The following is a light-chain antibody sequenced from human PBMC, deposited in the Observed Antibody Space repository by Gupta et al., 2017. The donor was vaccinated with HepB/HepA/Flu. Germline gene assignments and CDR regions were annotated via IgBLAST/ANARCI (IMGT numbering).Light chain of an antibody. V-gene: IGLV1-44*01. CDR1: TSNIGGNT. CDR3: AAWEDRLKGV. CDR2: ANS. Sequence: QSLVTQPPSASGTPGQRVTISCSGSTSNIGGNTGNWYQQVPGMAPKLLIYANSLRPSGVPDRFSGSKSGTTASLTITGRQSEDEADYYGAAWEDRLKGVFGGGTELTVL. J-gene: IGLJ3*02.